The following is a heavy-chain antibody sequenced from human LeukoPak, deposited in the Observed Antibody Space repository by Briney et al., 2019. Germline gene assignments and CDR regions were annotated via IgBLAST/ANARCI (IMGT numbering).Heavy chain of an antibody. CDR2: ISGFNGDT. CDR1: GYIFSKYG. V-gene: IGHV1-18*01. D-gene: IGHD4-23*01. Sequence: ASVKVSCKASGYIFSKYGITWVRQAPGQGLEWMGWISGFNGDTNYAQGLQGRVTMTTDTSTSTAYVELRSLRSDDTAVYYCAREDYGGNSAYYYYGMDVWGQGTTVTVSS. CDR3: AREDYGGNSAYYYYGMDV. J-gene: IGHJ6*02.